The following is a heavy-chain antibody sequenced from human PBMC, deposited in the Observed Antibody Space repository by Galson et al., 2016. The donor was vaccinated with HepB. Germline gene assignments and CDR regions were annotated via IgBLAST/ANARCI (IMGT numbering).Heavy chain of an antibody. J-gene: IGHJ4*02. D-gene: IGHD5-24*01. CDR2: IKQDGSET. V-gene: IGHV3-7*01. Sequence: SLRLSCAASEFTFSTSWMSWVRQAPGKGLEWVANIKQDGSETYYVSSVKGRFTISRDNAKNSLYLQMNSLRAEDTAVYYCAKSRDGYRAPEFDYWGQGTLVTVSS. CDR3: AKSRDGYRAPEFDY. CDR1: EFTFSTSW.